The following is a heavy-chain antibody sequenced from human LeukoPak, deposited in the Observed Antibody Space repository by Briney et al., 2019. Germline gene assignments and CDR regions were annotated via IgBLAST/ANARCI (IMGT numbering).Heavy chain of an antibody. J-gene: IGHJ4*02. CDR2: ISYDGSNK. CDR1: GFTFSSYA. D-gene: IGHD6-13*01. CDR3: ARDYEQQLVLSEFGY. V-gene: IGHV3-30-3*01. Sequence: SGGSLRLSCAASGFTFSSYAMHWVRQAPGKGLEWVAVISYDGSNKYYADSVKGRFTISRDNSKNTLYLQMNSLRAEDTAVYYCARDYEQQLVLSEFGYWGQGTLVTVSS.